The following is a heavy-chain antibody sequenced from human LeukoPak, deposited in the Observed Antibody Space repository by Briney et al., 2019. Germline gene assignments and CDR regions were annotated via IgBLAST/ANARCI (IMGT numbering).Heavy chain of an antibody. CDR3: ARASAWEHTYYYYYMDV. V-gene: IGHV4-39*07. Sequence: SETLSLTCTVSGGSISSSPYYWGWIRQPPGKGLEWIGEINHSGSTNYNPSLKSRVTISVDTSKNQFSLKLSSVTAADTAVYYCARASAWEHTYYYYYMDVWGKGTTVTISS. D-gene: IGHD1-26*01. CDR1: GGSISSSPYY. CDR2: INHSGST. J-gene: IGHJ6*03.